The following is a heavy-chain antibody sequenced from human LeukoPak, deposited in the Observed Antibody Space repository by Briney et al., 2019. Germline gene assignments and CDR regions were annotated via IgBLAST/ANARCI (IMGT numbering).Heavy chain of an antibody. Sequence: ASVKVSRKASGYTFTGYYMHWVRQAPGQGLEWMGRINPNCGGTNYAQKFQGRVTMTRDTAISTAYMELSRLRSDDTAVYYCARAPRTIVGASETDYWGQGTLVSVSS. CDR3: ARAPRTIVGASETDY. J-gene: IGHJ4*02. CDR1: GYTFTGYY. CDR2: INPNCGGT. D-gene: IGHD1-26*01. V-gene: IGHV1-2*06.